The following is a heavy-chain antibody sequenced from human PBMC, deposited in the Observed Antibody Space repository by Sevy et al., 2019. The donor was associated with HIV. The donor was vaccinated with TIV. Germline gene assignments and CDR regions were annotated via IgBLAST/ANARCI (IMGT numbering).Heavy chain of an antibody. Sequence: GGSLRLSCAASGFTFSSYAMHWVRQAPGKGLEWVAVISYDGSNKYYADSVKGRFTISQDNSTNTLYLQMNSLRAEDTAVYYCARDRRYSSRTRNYYYYYGMDVWGQGTTVTVSS. CDR1: GFTFSSYA. CDR3: ARDRRYSSRTRNYYYYYGMDV. J-gene: IGHJ6*02. V-gene: IGHV3-30-3*01. D-gene: IGHD6-13*01. CDR2: ISYDGSNK.